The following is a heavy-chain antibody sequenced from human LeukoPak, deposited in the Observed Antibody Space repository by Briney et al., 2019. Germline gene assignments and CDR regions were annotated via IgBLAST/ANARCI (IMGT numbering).Heavy chain of an antibody. Sequence: GRSLRLSCAASGFTLSSYAMHWVRQAPGKGLEWVAVISYDGSNKYYADSVKGRFTISRDNSKNTLYLQMNSLRAEDTAVYYCARAPYSSGWFIREEYFDYWGQGTLVTVSS. CDR3: ARAPYSSGWFIREEYFDY. CDR1: GFTLSSYA. V-gene: IGHV3-30-3*01. D-gene: IGHD6-19*01. CDR2: ISYDGSNK. J-gene: IGHJ4*02.